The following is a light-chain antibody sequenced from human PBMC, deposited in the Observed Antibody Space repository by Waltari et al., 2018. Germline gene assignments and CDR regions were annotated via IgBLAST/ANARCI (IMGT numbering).Light chain of an antibody. CDR3: QQANSFTLT. CDR1: QGVSSR. Sequence: IQMTQSPYSVSASVGDRVTLPCRASQGVSSRLAWYQQKPGKAPKLLIYAAASLQSGVPARFSGSGSGTDFTLTISSLQPEEFATYYCQQANSFTLTFGGGTKVEIK. J-gene: IGKJ4*01. CDR2: AAA. V-gene: IGKV1D-12*01.